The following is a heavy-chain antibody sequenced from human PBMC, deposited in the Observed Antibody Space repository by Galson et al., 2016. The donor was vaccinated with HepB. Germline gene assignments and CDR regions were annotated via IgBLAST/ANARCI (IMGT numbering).Heavy chain of an antibody. D-gene: IGHD3-10*01. V-gene: IGHV3-23*01. CDR3: AKTMVRGNFDD. Sequence: SLRLSCAASGFTFSSYAMSWVRQAPGKGLEWVSAISESGDSSYYADSVKGRFTISSDNSKNTLYLQMISLRAEDTAVYYCAKTMVRGNFDDWGQGTLVTVSS. J-gene: IGHJ4*02. CDR1: GFTFSSYA. CDR2: ISESGDSS.